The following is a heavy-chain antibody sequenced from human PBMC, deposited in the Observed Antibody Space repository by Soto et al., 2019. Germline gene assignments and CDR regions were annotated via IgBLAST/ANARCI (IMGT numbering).Heavy chain of an antibody. CDR3: ASSPYGDYGHY. CDR2: IYYSGST. CDR1: GGSISSYY. Sequence: PSETLSLTCTVSGGSISSYYWSWIRQPPGKGLEWIGYIYYSGSTNYNPSLKSRVTISVDTSKNQFSLKLSSVTAADTAVYYCASSPYGDYGHYWGQGSLVTVSS. D-gene: IGHD4-17*01. V-gene: IGHV4-59*01. J-gene: IGHJ4*02.